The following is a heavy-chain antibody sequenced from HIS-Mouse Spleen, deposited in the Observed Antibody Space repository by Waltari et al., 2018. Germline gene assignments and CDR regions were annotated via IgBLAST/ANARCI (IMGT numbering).Heavy chain of an antibody. CDR2: MNPNSGNT. CDR3: ARPSRYYYGYLDY. V-gene: IGHV1-8*01. Sequence: QVQLVQSGAEAKKPGASVKVSCKASGYTFTSYDINRGLPATGQGLEWMGWMNPNSGNTGYAQKFQGRVTMTRNTSISTAYMELSSLRSEDTAVYYCARPSRYYYGYLDYWGQGTLVTVSS. CDR1: GYTFTSYD. D-gene: IGHD3-10*01. J-gene: IGHJ4*02.